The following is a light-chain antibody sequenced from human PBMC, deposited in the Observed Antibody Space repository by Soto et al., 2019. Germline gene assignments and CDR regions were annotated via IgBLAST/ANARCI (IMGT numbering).Light chain of an antibody. J-gene: IGKJ5*01. Sequence: EVVLTQSPATLSMSPGERVTVYCRASQSVSTFVAWYQHKPGQAPRPVIYDTFKRAPGVPDRFSGGGSGTDFSLTISSLEPEDFAVYYCKQRARWPMPFGKGTRLEIK. CDR1: QSVSTF. CDR2: DTF. CDR3: KQRARWPMP. V-gene: IGKV3-11*01.